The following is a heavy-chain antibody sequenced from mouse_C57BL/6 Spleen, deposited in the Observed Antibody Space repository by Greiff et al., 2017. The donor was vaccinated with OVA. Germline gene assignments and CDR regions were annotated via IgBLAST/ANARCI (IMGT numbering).Heavy chain of an antibody. CDR2: ILPIIGST. J-gene: IGHJ2*01. CDR3: ARPCRLAGKNYFDY. V-gene: IGHV1-64*01. Sequence: VQLQQPGAELVKPGASVKLSCKASGYTFTSYWLHWVKQRPGQGLEWIGMILPIIGSTNYNEKFKSKATLTVDKPSSTAYMQRSSRTSEDSAVYYCARPCRLAGKNYFDYWGQGTTLTVSS. CDR1: GYTFTSYW.